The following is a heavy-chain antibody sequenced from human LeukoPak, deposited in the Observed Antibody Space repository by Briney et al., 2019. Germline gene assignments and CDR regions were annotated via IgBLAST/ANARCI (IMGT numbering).Heavy chain of an antibody. V-gene: IGHV4-30-2*01. D-gene: IGHD2-15*01. CDR3: ARAVVVAATRGSWFDP. CDR2: IYHSGST. CDR1: GGSISSGGYS. J-gene: IGHJ5*02. Sequence: SETLSLTCAVSGGSISSGGYSWSWIRQPPGKGLEWIGYIYHSGSTYYNPSLKSRVTISVDRSKNQFSLKLSSVTAADTAVYYCARAVVVAATRGSWFDPWGQGTLVTASS.